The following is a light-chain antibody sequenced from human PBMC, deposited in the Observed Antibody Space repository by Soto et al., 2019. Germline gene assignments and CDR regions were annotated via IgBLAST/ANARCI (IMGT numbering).Light chain of an antibody. J-gene: IGKJ4*01. CDR3: QQYYSDPRT. Sequence: AILLTQCTSSLSASVGDRVTIPCRASQRLXSYFTWYQQKPGKAPKVLXDHASSLQSGGPSRLSGSGSGTDFTLTISCLQSEDFANYYCQQYYSDPRTFGGGTKVDIK. V-gene: IGKV1-13*02. CDR1: QRLXSY. CDR2: HAS.